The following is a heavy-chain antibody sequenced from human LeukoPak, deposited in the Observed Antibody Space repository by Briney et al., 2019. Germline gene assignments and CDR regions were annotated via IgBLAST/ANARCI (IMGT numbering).Heavy chain of an antibody. CDR2: FYYSGST. CDR3: ARQMWFGELLLIGS. V-gene: IGHV4-39*01. Sequence: SETLSLTCSVSGGSISSSSNYWGWIRQPPGKRLEWIGSFYYSGSTYSHPTLKSRVTISVDTSKNQFSLKLSSVTVTDTAVYYCARQMWFGELLLIGSWGQGTLVTVSS. D-gene: IGHD3-10*01. J-gene: IGHJ4*02. CDR1: GGSISSSSNY.